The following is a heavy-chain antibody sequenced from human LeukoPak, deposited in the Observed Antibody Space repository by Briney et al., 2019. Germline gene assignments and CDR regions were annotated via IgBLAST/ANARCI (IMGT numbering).Heavy chain of an antibody. J-gene: IGHJ4*02. D-gene: IGHD1-26*01. Sequence: PGGSLRLSCAASGFRFGDYWMTWARHIPGEGLEWAANIKQDGAEKHYAESVEGRFIISRDNAKNSLYLEMDSLKVEDTAVYYCARVGAWDLQRVFEYWGQGTLVTVSS. V-gene: IGHV3-7*01. CDR1: GFRFGDYW. CDR2: IKQDGAEK. CDR3: ARVGAWDLQRVFEY.